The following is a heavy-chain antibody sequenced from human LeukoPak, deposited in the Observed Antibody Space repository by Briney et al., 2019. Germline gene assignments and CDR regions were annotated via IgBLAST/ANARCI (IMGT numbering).Heavy chain of an antibody. Sequence: PGRSLRLSCAASGFTFDDYAMHWVRQAPGKGLEWASGISWNSGSIGYADSVKGRFTISRDNAKNSLYLQMNSLRAEDTALYYCATYSSSVGYDYWGQGTLVTVSS. CDR3: ATYSSSVGYDY. V-gene: IGHV3-9*01. CDR2: ISWNSGSI. J-gene: IGHJ4*02. D-gene: IGHD6-6*01. CDR1: GFTFDDYA.